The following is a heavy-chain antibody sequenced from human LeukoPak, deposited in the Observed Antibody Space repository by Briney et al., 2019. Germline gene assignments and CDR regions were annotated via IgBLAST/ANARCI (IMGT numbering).Heavy chain of an antibody. J-gene: IGHJ4*02. CDR1: GFTFSSYA. CDR2: ISGSGGST. V-gene: IGHV3-23*01. D-gene: IGHD3-22*01. CDR3: AKCYYDPSLSYFDY. Sequence: GGSRRLSCAASGFTFSSYAMSWVRQAPGKGLEWVSAISGSGGSTYYADSVKGRFTISRDNSKNTLYLQMNSLRAEDTAVYYCAKCYYDPSLSYFDYWGQGTLVTVSS.